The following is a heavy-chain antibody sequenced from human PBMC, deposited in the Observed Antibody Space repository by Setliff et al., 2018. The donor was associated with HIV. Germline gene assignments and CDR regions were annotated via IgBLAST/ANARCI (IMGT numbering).Heavy chain of an antibody. Sequence: ASVKVSCKASGYTFSRHGISWVRQAPGQGLEWMGWINPNSGGTNYAQKFQGRVTMTRDTSISTAYMELSRLRSDDTAVYYCARVSGSPDYYGSGFWFDPWGQGTLVTVSS. V-gene: IGHV1-2*02. CDR3: ARVSGSPDYYGSGFWFDP. D-gene: IGHD3-10*01. CDR1: GYTFSRHG. J-gene: IGHJ5*02. CDR2: INPNSGGT.